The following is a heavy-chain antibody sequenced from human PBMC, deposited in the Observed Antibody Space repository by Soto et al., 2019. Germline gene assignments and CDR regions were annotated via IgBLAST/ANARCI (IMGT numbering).Heavy chain of an antibody. D-gene: IGHD2-2*01. V-gene: IGHV1-18*01. CDR3: ARDRVVVVPADTIPDAFYI. Sequence: QVQLVQSGAEVKKPGASVKVSCKASGYTFTKYGISWVRQAPGQGLEWMGWISAYNGYTHYAQRLQGRVTITTDTSTSTAYMELRSLRSDDTAVYFCARDRVVVVPADTIPDAFYIRGQGTMVTVFS. CDR2: ISAYNGYT. CDR1: GYTFTKYG. J-gene: IGHJ3*02.